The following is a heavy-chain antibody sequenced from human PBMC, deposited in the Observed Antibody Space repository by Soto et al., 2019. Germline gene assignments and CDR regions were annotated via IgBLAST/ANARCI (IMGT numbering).Heavy chain of an antibody. CDR1: NDSIDSRSYY. Sequence: SETLSLTCTVSNDSIDSRSYYWSWIRQHPGEGLEWIGYIFSSGSTFYNPSLKSRVTISMDTSRKSFSLNLRSVTAADSAVYYCARNLHAANSEVVFDSWGQGTLVTVSS. D-gene: IGHD2-15*01. J-gene: IGHJ4*02. CDR2: IFSSGST. V-gene: IGHV4-31*03. CDR3: ARNLHAANSEVVFDS.